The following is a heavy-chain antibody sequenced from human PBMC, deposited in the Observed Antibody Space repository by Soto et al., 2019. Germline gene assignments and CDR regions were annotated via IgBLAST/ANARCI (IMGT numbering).Heavy chain of an antibody. D-gene: IGHD6-19*01. CDR3: ARGVMWLDPPLGY. CDR2: INHSGST. J-gene: IGHJ4*02. V-gene: IGHV4-34*01. Sequence: QVQLQQWGAGLLKPSETLSLTCAVYGGSFSGYYWSWIRQPPGKGLEWIGEINHSGSTNYNPTLKERVTIPVDTPKNQYALKVSSVTAGDTAVYYWARGVMWLDPPLGYWGQGTLVTVSS. CDR1: GGSFSGYY.